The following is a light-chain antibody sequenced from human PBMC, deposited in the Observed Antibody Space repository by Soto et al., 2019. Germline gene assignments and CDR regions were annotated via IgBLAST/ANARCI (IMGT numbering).Light chain of an antibody. CDR2: AAS. J-gene: IGKJ5*01. CDR1: QGISSY. CDR3: QQLNSYPFT. V-gene: IGKV1-9*01. Sequence: SFLSASVGDRVTITCRASQGISSYLAWYQQKPGKAPKLLIYAASTLQSGVPLRFSGSGSGTSFTLTISSLQPEDFETYYCQQLNSYPFTFGQGTRLEIK.